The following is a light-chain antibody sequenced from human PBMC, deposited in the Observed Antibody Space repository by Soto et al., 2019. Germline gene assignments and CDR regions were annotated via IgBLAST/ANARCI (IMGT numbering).Light chain of an antibody. Sequence: QSVLTQPASVSGSPGQSITISCTGTSSDVGSNNYVSWFQQHPGKAPQLMIYEVSKRPSGVPDRFSGSKSGNTASLTVSGLQAEDEADYYCNSYAGSNNWVFGGGTKLTVL. CDR1: SSDVGSNNY. V-gene: IGLV2-8*01. CDR2: EVS. J-gene: IGLJ3*02. CDR3: NSYAGSNNWV.